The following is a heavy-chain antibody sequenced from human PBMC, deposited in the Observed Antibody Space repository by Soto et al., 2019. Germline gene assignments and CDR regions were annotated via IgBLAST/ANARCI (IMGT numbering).Heavy chain of an antibody. CDR3: AKKRRGAGNYYYGMDV. J-gene: IGHJ6*02. D-gene: IGHD6-19*01. Sequence: GGSLRLSCAASGFTFSSYAMSWVRQAPGKGLEWVSAISGSGGSTYYADSVKGRFTISRDNSKNTLYLQMNSLRAEDTAVYYCAKKRRGAGNYYYGMDVWGQGTTVTVSS. V-gene: IGHV3-23*01. CDR1: GFTFSSYA. CDR2: ISGSGGST.